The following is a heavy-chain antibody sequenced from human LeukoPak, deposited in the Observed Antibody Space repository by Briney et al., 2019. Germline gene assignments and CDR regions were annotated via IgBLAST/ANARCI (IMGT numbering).Heavy chain of an antibody. CDR1: GDPINSGGYY. V-gene: IGHV4-31*03. Sequence: PSETLSLTCTVSGDPINSGGYYWNWIRQHPGKGLEWIGYIYYTGFTYYNPSLKSRLTISIDTSKNQFSLKLGSVTAADTAVYYCARDRRGSAWTNWFDPWGQGTLVTVSS. J-gene: IGHJ5*02. D-gene: IGHD6-25*01. CDR3: ARDRRGSAWTNWFDP. CDR2: IYYTGFT.